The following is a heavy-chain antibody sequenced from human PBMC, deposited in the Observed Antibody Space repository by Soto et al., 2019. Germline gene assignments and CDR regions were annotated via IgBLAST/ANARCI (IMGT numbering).Heavy chain of an antibody. CDR2: ISGSGGST. CDR3: AKDPGGWPTLG. V-gene: IGHV3-23*01. D-gene: IGHD6-19*01. Sequence: GGSLRLSCAASGFTFSSYAMSWVRQAPGKGLEWVSAISGSGGSTYYADSVKGRFTISRDNSKNTLYLQMNSLRAEDTVVYYCAKDPGGWPTLGWGQGTLVTVSS. J-gene: IGHJ4*02. CDR1: GFTFSSYA.